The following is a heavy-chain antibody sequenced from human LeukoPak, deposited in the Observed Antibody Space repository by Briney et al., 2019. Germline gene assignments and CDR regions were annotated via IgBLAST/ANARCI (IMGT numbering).Heavy chain of an antibody. V-gene: IGHV6-1*01. Sequence: SRTLSLTCAISGDSVSINSAAWNWIRQSPSRGLKWLGRTYQRSKWYNDYAVSVKSRITINPDISKNQFSLQLNSVTPEDTAVYYCARSPSPYSSGWYFDYWGQGTLVTVSS. CDR2: TYQRSKWYN. CDR1: GDSVSINSAA. CDR3: ARSPSPYSSGWYFDY. D-gene: IGHD6-19*01. J-gene: IGHJ4*02.